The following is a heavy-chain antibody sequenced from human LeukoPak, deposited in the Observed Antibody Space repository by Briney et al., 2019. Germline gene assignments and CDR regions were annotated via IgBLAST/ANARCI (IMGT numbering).Heavy chain of an antibody. CDR3: ARGQTLTF. V-gene: IGHV3-7*01. Sequence: GGSLRLSCTASGFTFTDYWMTWVRQAPGKGLEWVANINQDGSKKFYVDSVKGRFTISRDNAKNALYLQMNSLRAEDTGVYFCARGQTLTFWGQGTLVTASS. CDR1: GFTFTDYW. J-gene: IGHJ4*02. CDR2: INQDGSKK.